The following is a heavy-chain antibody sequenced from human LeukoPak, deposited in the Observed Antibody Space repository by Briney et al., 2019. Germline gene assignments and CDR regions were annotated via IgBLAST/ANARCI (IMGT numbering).Heavy chain of an antibody. D-gene: IGHD3-9*01. V-gene: IGHV4-34*01. Sequence: GSLRLSCAASGFTFSNAWMSWVRQAPGKGLEWLGEINHSGGTNYNPSLKSRVTISLDTSKNQLSLRLSSVTAADTAVYYCAREPNYDFLTGFYYYYALDVWGQGTTVTVSS. CDR1: GFTFSNAW. CDR3: AREPNYDFLTGFYYYYALDV. J-gene: IGHJ6*02. CDR2: INHSGGT.